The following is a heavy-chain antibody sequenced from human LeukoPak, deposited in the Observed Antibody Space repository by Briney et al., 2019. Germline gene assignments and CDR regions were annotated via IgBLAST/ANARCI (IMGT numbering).Heavy chain of an antibody. CDR1: GGSISSYY. Sequence: SETLSLTCTVSGGSISSYYWSWIRQPPGKGLEWIGYIYYSGSTNYNPSLKSRVTISVDTSKNQFSLKLSSVTAADTAVYYCARFATESGSYQTFDYRGQGTLVTVSS. CDR3: ARFATESGSYQTFDY. V-gene: IGHV4-59*01. D-gene: IGHD1-26*01. CDR2: IYYSGST. J-gene: IGHJ4*02.